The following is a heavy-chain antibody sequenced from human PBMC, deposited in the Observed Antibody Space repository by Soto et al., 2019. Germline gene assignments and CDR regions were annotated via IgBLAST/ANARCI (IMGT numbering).Heavy chain of an antibody. CDR3: AKDYLGYKGPYGFDP. J-gene: IGHJ5*02. CDR2: ISGSGGST. CDR1: GFTFSSYA. V-gene: IGHV3-23*01. Sequence: EVQLLESGGGLVQPGGSLRLSCAASGFTFSSYAMSWVRQAPGKGLEWVSAISGSGGSTYYADSVKGRFTISRDNSKYTLYLQMNSLRAEDTAVYYCAKDYLGYKGPYGFDPWGQGTLVTVSS. D-gene: IGHD5-12*01.